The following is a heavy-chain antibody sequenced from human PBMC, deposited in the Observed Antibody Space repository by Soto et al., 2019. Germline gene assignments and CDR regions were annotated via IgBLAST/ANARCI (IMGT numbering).Heavy chain of an antibody. V-gene: IGHV3-48*02. CDR2: ISSSSSTI. Sequence: GSLRLSCAASGFTFSSYSMNWVRQAPGKGLESVSYISSSSSTIYYADSVKGRFTISRDNAKNSLYLQLNSLRDEDTAVYYCARXSYYDYVWGNRGRAFDIWGPGTMVTVSS. D-gene: IGHD3-16*01. CDR3: ARXSYYDYVWGNRGRAFDI. J-gene: IGHJ3*02. CDR1: GFTFSSYS.